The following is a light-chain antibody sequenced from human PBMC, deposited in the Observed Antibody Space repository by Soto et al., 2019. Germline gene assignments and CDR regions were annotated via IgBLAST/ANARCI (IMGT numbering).Light chain of an antibody. J-gene: IGLJ2*01. CDR1: SRDVGSYNL. CDR3: CSYAGISTYVV. CDR2: EDS. V-gene: IGLV2-23*01. Sequence: QSALTQPASVSGSPGQSITISCTGTSRDVGSYNLVSWYQQHPGKAPKLMIYEDSKRPSGVSTRFSGSKSGNMASLTIAGLQAEDEADYYCCSYAGISTYVVFGGGTKVTVL.